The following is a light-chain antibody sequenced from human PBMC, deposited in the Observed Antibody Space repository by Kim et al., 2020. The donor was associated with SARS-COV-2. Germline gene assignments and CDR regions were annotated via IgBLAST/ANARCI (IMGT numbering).Light chain of an antibody. V-gene: IGLV1-40*01. CDR2: SNT. CDR3: QSYDRSLTGSVV. CDR1: SSNIGADYD. J-gene: IGLJ2*01. Sequence: QSVLTQPPSVSGAPGQRVTISCTGSSSNIGADYDVHWYQQLPGTSPKLLIFSNTNRPSGVPDRFSGSKSGTSASLAITGLQPEDEADYYCQSYDRSLTGSVVFGGGTKLTVL.